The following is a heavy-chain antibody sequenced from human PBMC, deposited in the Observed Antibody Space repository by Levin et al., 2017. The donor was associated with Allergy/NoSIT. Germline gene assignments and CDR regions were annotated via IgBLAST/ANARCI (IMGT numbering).Heavy chain of an antibody. Sequence: GGSLRLSCAASGFTFSNYAMSWVRQAPGRGLEWVSAISTRGTFYADSVMGRFTISRDNFRNTLHLQMNTLRADDTAAYFCARRMGGTSRDQAFDVWGQGTVVTVSS. CDR3: ARRMGGTSRDQAFDV. CDR1: GFTFSNYA. D-gene: IGHD2-15*01. CDR2: ISTRGT. V-gene: IGHV3-23*01. J-gene: IGHJ3*01.